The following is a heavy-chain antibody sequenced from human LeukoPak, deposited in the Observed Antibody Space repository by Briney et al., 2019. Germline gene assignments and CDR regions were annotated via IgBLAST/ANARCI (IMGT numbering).Heavy chain of an antibody. Sequence: GGSLRLSCAASGFTFSSYSMNWVRLAPGKGLEWVSYISSRNTIYYADSVKGRFTISRDNAKNSLYLQMNSLRAEDTAVYYCTRDIPFGGYWGQGTLVTVSS. D-gene: IGHD3-16*01. CDR1: GFTFSSYS. V-gene: IGHV3-48*01. J-gene: IGHJ4*02. CDR3: TRDIPFGGY. CDR2: ISSRNTI.